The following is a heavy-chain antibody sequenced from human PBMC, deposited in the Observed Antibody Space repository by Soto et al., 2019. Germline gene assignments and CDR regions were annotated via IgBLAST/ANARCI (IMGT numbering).Heavy chain of an antibody. J-gene: IGHJ6*02. D-gene: IGHD2-2*01. V-gene: IGHV1-69*13. CDR1: GGTFSSYA. CDR3: ARGLVAPAAINYYYYGMDV. Sequence: ASVKVSCKASGGTFSSYAISWVRQAPGQGLEWMGGIIPIFGTANYAQKFQGRVTITADESTSTAYMELSSLRSEDTAVYYCARGLVAPAAINYYYYGMDVWGQGTTVTVSS. CDR2: IIPIFGTA.